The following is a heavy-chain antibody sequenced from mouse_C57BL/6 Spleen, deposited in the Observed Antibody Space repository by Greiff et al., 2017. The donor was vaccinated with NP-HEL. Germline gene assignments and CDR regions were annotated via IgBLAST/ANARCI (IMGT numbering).Heavy chain of an antibody. CDR3: VGSSGYCYYAMDY. V-gene: IGHV1-82*01. J-gene: IGHJ4*01. CDR2: IYPGDGDT. CDR1: GYAFSSSW. D-gene: IGHD3-2*02. Sequence: QVQPKQSGPELVKPGASVKISCKASGYAFSSSWMNWVKQRPGKGLEWIGRIYPGDGDTNYNGKFKGKATLTADKSSSTAYMQLSSLTSEDSAVYFCVGSSGYCYYAMDYWGQGTSVTVSS.